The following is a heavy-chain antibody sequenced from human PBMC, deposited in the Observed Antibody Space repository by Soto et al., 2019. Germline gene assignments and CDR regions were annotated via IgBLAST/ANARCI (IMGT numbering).Heavy chain of an antibody. J-gene: IGHJ3*02. D-gene: IGHD6-6*01. CDR2: ISSSSSYI. V-gene: IGHV3-21*01. CDR1: GFTFSNYS. Sequence: GGSLRLSCAASGFTFSNYSMNWVRQAPGKGLEWVSSISSSSSYIYYADSVKGRFTISRDNANNSLNLQLNSLSAEDTAGYYCERAGEHSSSSGDAFDIWGQGTMVTVSS. CDR3: ERAGEHSSSSGDAFDI.